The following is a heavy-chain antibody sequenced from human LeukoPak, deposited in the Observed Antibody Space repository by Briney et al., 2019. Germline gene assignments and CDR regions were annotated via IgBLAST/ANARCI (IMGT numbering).Heavy chain of an antibody. CDR1: GFTFSSYA. Sequence: GRSLRLSCAASGFTFSSYAMHWVRQAPGKALEWVAVISYDGSNKYYADSVKGRFTISRDNSKNTLYLQMNSLRAEDTAVYYCARDNGDYDAFDIWGQGTMVTVSS. CDR2: ISYDGSNK. V-gene: IGHV3-30*04. CDR3: ARDNGDYDAFDI. D-gene: IGHD4-17*01. J-gene: IGHJ3*02.